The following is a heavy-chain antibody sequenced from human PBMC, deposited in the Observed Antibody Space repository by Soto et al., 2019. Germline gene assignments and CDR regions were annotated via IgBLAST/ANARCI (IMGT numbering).Heavy chain of an antibody. V-gene: IGHV3-30-3*01. CDR1: GFTFSSYA. D-gene: IGHD6-19*01. Sequence: QVQLVESGGGVVQPGRSLRLSCAASGFTFSSYAMHWVRQAPGKELEWVAVISYDGSNKYYADSVKGRFTICGDNSKNTLYLQMNSLGAEDTAVYYCASRGSSGWFYYYYGMDVWGRGTTVTVSS. CDR2: ISYDGSNK. J-gene: IGHJ6*02. CDR3: ASRGSSGWFYYYYGMDV.